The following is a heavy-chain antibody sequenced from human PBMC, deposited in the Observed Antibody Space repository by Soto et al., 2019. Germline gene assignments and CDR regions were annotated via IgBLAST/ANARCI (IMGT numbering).Heavy chain of an antibody. D-gene: IGHD1-26*01. CDR1: GFTFSTYT. V-gene: IGHV3-21*01. CDR2: INGRGNYI. Sequence: LRLSCASSGFTFSTYTMNWVRQAPGKGLEWVSSINGRGNYIYYAESVKSRFTISRDNAKNSLYLQMDRLRAEDTALYYCVREDGKVGTNSAFDYWGLGALVTVSS. J-gene: IGHJ4*02. CDR3: VREDGKVGTNSAFDY.